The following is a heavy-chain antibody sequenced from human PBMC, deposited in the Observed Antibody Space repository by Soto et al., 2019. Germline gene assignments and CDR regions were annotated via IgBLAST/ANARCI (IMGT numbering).Heavy chain of an antibody. D-gene: IGHD6-13*01. V-gene: IGHV3-30*18. CDR1: GFTFSSYG. Sequence: RLSCAASGFTFSSYGMHWVRQAPGKGLEWVAVISYDGSNKYYADSVKGRFTISRDNSKNTLYLQMNSLRAEDTAVYYCAKDQEQLDSMDVWGKGTTVTVSS. J-gene: IGHJ6*04. CDR3: AKDQEQLDSMDV. CDR2: ISYDGSNK.